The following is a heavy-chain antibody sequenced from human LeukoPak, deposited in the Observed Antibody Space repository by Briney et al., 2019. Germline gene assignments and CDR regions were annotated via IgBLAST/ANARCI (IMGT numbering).Heavy chain of an antibody. Sequence: GGSLRLSCAASRFIFSNYGMHWVRQAPGKGLEWVAVVSYDGTKKYYGDSVRGRFSISRDNSKNTLYLQMNSLRAEDTAVYYCAKKFLVSAGGPSFDHWGQGTLVTVSS. D-gene: IGHD2-8*01. CDR3: AKKFLVSAGGPSFDH. CDR2: VSYDGTKK. J-gene: IGHJ4*02. V-gene: IGHV3-30*18. CDR1: RFIFSNYG.